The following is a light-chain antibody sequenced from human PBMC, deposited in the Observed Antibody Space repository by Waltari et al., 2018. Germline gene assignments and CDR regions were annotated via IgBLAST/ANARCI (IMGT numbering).Light chain of an antibody. CDR1: SSNLGSNT. J-gene: IGLJ3*02. CDR3: AAWDDSLNGRV. V-gene: IGLV1-44*01. CDR2: SNN. Sequence: QSVLTQPPSASGTPGQRVTISCSGSSSNLGSNTVTWYQQLPGTAPKLLIYSNNRRPSGVLDRCACTMAGTSASLAIIGLQSEDEADYYCAAWDDSLNGRVFGGGTKLTVL.